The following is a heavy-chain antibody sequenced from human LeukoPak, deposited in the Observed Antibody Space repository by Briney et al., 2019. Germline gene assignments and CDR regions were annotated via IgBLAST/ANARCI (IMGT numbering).Heavy chain of an antibody. V-gene: IGHV3-48*03. D-gene: IGHD3-10*01. CDR3: ARTMVDQALGAFDI. CDR2: ISSSGSTI. Sequence: GGSLRLSCAASGFTFSSYEMNWVRQAPGKGLEWVSYISSSGSTIYYADSVKGRFTISRDNAKNSLYLQMNSLRAEDTAVYYCARTMVDQALGAFDIWGQGTMVTVSS. CDR1: GFTFSSYE. J-gene: IGHJ3*02.